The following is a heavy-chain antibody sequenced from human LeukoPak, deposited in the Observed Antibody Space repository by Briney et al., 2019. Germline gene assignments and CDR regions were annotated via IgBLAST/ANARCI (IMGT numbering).Heavy chain of an antibody. Sequence: ASVKVSCKASGYTFTSYGISWVRQAPGQGLEWMGWISAYNGNTIYAQKLQGRVTMTTDTSTSTAYMELRSLRSDDTAVYYCARPHCSGGSCYPYDAFDIWDQGTMVTVSS. V-gene: IGHV1-18*01. CDR2: ISAYNGNT. J-gene: IGHJ3*02. CDR1: GYTFTSYG. CDR3: ARPHCSGGSCYPYDAFDI. D-gene: IGHD2-15*01.